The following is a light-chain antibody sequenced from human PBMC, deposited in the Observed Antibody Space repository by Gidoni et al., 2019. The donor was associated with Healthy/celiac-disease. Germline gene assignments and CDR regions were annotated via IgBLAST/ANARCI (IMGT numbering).Light chain of an antibody. V-gene: IGLV2-14*01. Sequence: QSALTQPASVSGSPGQSITISCTGTSSDVGGYNYVSWYQQHPGKAPKLMIYEVSNRPSGVPARFSGSKSGNTASLTISGLQAEDEADYYCSSYTSSSTLYVFGTGTKVTVL. CDR3: SSYTSSSTLYV. CDR2: EVS. CDR1: SSDVGGYNY. J-gene: IGLJ1*01.